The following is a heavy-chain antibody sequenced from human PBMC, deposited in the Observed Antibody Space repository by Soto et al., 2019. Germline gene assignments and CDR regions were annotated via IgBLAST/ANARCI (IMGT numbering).Heavy chain of an antibody. CDR1: GGSISSTNW. CDR3: ARGGCSPYHNHEFDF. Sequence: SETLSLTCTVSGGSISSTNWWTWVRQTPGKGLEWIGEVYHTGSTKYNPSLKNRVTISVDTSNNHFSLNLRSVTAADTAVYYCARGGCSPYHNHEFDFWGQGTLVTVSS. J-gene: IGHJ4*02. V-gene: IGHV4-4*02. D-gene: IGHD6-25*01. CDR2: VYHTGST.